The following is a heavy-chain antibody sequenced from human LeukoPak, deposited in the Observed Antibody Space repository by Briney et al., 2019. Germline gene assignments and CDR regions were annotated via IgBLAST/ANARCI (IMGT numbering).Heavy chain of an antibody. J-gene: IGHJ4*02. CDR1: GGSISSYY. CDR3: ARDNRIAAAGGYFDY. Sequence: PSETLSLTCTVSGGSISSYYWSWIRQPPGKGLEWIGYIYYSGSTNYNPSLKSRVTISVDTSKIQFSLKLSSVTAADTAVYYCARDNRIAAAGGYFDYWGQGTLVTVSS. V-gene: IGHV4-59*01. D-gene: IGHD6-13*01. CDR2: IYYSGST.